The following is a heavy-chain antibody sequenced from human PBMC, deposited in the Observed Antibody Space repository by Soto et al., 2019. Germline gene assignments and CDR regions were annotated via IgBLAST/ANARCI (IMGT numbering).Heavy chain of an antibody. J-gene: IGHJ4*02. CDR3: ARDGFGTDY. V-gene: IGHV1-18*01. Sequence: QVQLVQSGAEVKKPGASVKVSCKASGYTFTSYGISWVRQAPGQGLEWMGWINPYNGNTNYAQKLQGRVTMTTDPPTETDNMELRSLRSDDPAVYYRARDGFGTDYCGQGTRVTVSS. CDR2: INPYNGNT. D-gene: IGHD3-16*01. CDR1: GYTFTSYG.